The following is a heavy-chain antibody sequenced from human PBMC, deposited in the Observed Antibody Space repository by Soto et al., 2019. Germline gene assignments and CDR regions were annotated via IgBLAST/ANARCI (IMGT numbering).Heavy chain of an antibody. J-gene: IGHJ1*01. Sequence: ASVKVSCKASGYSFSCYGINWVRQAPGQGLEWMGWINTKTGHRNYAQKFEDRLTMTTATSTNTVYMELKRLRSDDTAVYYCARDRLKGYDRSVIYSWGQRTPVPVSS. CDR2: INTKTGHR. D-gene: IGHD3-22*01. CDR1: GYSFSCYG. CDR3: ARDRLKGYDRSVIYS. V-gene: IGHV1-18*01.